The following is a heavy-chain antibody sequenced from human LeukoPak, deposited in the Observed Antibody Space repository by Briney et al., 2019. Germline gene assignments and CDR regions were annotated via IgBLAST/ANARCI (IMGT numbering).Heavy chain of an antibody. V-gene: IGHV4-61*02. Sequence: PSETLSLTFTVSGGSISSGSYYWSWIRQPAGKGLEWIGRIYTSGSTNYNPSLKSRVTISVDTSRNQFSLKLSSVTAADTAVYYCARVRPGYYYYYMDVWGKGTTVTVSS. J-gene: IGHJ6*03. CDR3: ARVRPGYYYYYMDV. CDR2: IYTSGST. CDR1: GGSISSGSYY.